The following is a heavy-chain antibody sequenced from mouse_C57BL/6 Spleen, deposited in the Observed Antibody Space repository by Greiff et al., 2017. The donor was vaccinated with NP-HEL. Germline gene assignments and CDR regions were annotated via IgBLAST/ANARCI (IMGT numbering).Heavy chain of an antibody. V-gene: IGHV5-17*01. CDR1: GFTFSDYG. Sequence: EVQLQESGGGLVKPGGSLKLSCAASGFTFSDYGMHWVRQAPEKGLEWVAYISSGSSTIYYADTVKGRFTISRDNAKNTLFLQMTSLRSEDTAMYYCARGGPDGYFYAMDYWGQGTSVTVSS. CDR3: ARGGPDGYFYAMDY. D-gene: IGHD2-3*01. J-gene: IGHJ4*01. CDR2: ISSGSSTI.